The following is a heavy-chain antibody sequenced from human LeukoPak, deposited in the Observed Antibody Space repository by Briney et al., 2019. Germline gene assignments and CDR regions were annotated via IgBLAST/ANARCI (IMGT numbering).Heavy chain of an antibody. CDR1: GFTFSSYA. V-gene: IGHV3-23*01. J-gene: IGHJ4*02. CDR3: AKFDSSGYYYGPRVIDY. CDR2: ISGSGGST. Sequence: TGGSLRLSCAASGFTFSSYAMSWVRQAPGKGLEWVSDISGSGGSTYYADSVKGRFTISRDNSKNTLYLQMNSLRAEDTAVYYCAKFDSSGYYYGPRVIDYWGQGTLVTVSS. D-gene: IGHD3-22*01.